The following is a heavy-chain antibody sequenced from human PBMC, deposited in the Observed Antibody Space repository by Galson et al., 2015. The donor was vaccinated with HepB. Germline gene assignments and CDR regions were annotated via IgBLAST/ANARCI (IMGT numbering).Heavy chain of an antibody. J-gene: IGHJ4*02. CDR3: ARVADADYGDHTHFDS. Sequence: SLRLSCAASGFTFSDYYMSWIRQAPGKGLEWLSYISASTLYTNSADSVKGRFTVSRDNAKNSLNTQMHSLRAEDTAGYYCARVADADYGDHTHFDSWGQGTLVTVSS. CDR1: GFTFSDYY. D-gene: IGHD4-17*01. CDR2: ISASTLYT. V-gene: IGHV3-11*06.